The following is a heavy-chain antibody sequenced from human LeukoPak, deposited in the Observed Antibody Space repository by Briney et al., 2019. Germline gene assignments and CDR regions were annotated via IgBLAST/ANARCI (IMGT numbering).Heavy chain of an antibody. D-gene: IGHD3-3*01. CDR2: IYYSGST. CDR1: GGSISSSSYY. Sequence: SETLSLTCTVSGGSISSSSYYWGWIRQPPGKGLEWIGSIYYSGSTYYNSSLKSRVTISVDTSKNQFSLKLSSVTAADTAVYYCARGTPNYDFWSGYLSWFDPWGQGTLVTVSS. CDR3: ARGTPNYDFWSGYLSWFDP. J-gene: IGHJ5*02. V-gene: IGHV4-39*07.